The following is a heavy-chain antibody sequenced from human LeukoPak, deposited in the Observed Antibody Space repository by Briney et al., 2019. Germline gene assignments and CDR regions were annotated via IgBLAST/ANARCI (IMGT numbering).Heavy chain of an antibody. CDR2: IIPIFGTA. D-gene: IGHD2-8*01. CDR1: GGTFSSYA. V-gene: IGHV1-69*13. Sequence: AASVKVSCKASGGTFSSYAISWVRQAPGQRLEWMGGIIPIFGTANYAQKFQGRVTITADESTSTAYMELSSLRSEDTAVYYCARSNGVCCETYWGQGTLVTVSS. J-gene: IGHJ4*02. CDR3: ARSNGVCCETY.